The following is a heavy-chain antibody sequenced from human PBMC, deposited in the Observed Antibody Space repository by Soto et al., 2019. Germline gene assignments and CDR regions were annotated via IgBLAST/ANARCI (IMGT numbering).Heavy chain of an antibody. CDR1: GGSISSSSYY. CDR2: IYYSGNT. J-gene: IGHJ5*02. D-gene: IGHD3-22*01. V-gene: IGHV4-39*01. Sequence: SETLSLTCTVSGGSISSSSYYWGWIRQPPGKGLEWIGSIYYSGNTYYNPSLKSRVTISVDTSKNQFSLKLSSVTAADTAVYYCARHYYDSSEVWFDPWGQGTLVTVS. CDR3: ARHYYDSSEVWFDP.